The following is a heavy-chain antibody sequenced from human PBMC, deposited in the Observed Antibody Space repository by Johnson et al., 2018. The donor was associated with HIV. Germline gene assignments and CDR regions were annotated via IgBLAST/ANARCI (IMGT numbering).Heavy chain of an antibody. J-gene: IGHJ3*02. D-gene: IGHD3-10*01. V-gene: IGHV3-66*01. CDR3: ASPDYERYYGAFDI. CDR2: IYSGGRT. CDR1: GFTVSSNY. Sequence: MLLVESGGGLVQSGESLRLSCAASGFTVSSNYMSWVRQAPGKGLEWVSVIYSGGRTYYADSVKGRFTISRDNSKNTLYLQMNSLRAEDTAVYYCASPDYERYYGAFDIWGQGTMVTVSS.